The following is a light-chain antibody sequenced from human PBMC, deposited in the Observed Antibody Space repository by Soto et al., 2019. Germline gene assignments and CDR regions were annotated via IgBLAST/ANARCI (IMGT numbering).Light chain of an antibody. V-gene: IGKV1-5*01. CDR3: QQLNSFPLT. J-gene: IGKJ4*01. Sequence: DIQMTQSPSTLSASVGDRVTITCRASQSISSWLAWYQQKPGEAPKLLIYVASTLHSGLPSRFSGSGSGTEFTLTINSLQPEDFATYYCQQLNSFPLTFGGGTKVDIK. CDR2: VAS. CDR1: QSISSW.